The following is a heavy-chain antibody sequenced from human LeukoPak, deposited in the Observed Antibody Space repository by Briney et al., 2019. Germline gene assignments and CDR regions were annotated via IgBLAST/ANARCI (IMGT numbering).Heavy chain of an antibody. D-gene: IGHD2-2*01. V-gene: IGHV3-23*01. J-gene: IGHJ4*02. CDR2: ISVSGGST. CDR3: ARRYRYCSSTSCSDY. CDR1: GFTFSRYA. Sequence: GGSLRLSCAASGFTFSRYAMSWVRQAPGKGLEWVSAISVSGGSTYYADSVKGRFTISRDNSKNTLYLQMNSLRAEDTAVYYCARRYRYCSSTSCSDYWGQGTLVTVSS.